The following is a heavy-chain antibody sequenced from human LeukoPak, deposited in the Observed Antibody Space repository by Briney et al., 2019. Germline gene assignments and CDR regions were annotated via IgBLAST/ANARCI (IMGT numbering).Heavy chain of an antibody. D-gene: IGHD6-25*01. CDR1: GFTFSSCA. V-gene: IGHV3-23*01. Sequence: GGSLRLSCAASGFTFSSCAISWVRQAPGKGLEWVSAISNSGRTYYADSVKGRFTISRDNSKNTLHLQMNSLRAEDTAVYYCAKESPYAAGGTGRFYYFDYWGQGALVTVSS. CDR2: ISNSGRT. CDR3: AKESPYAAGGTGRFYYFDY. J-gene: IGHJ4*02.